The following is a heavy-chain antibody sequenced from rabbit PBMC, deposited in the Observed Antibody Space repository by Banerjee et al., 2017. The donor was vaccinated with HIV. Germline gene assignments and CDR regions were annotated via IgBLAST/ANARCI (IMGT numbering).Heavy chain of an antibody. CDR1: GFSFSNKYV. Sequence: QEQLVESGGGLVQPEGSLTLTCTASGFSFSNKYVMCWVRQAPVTGLEWTACINAGNGNYTCYASWAKGRFTISKASWTTVTLQMTSLTAADTASYFCARDLAGVIGWNFNLWGQGTLVTVS. V-gene: IGHV1S45*01. D-gene: IGHD4-1*01. CDR3: ARDLAGVIGWNFNL. CDR2: INAGNGNYT. J-gene: IGHJ4*01.